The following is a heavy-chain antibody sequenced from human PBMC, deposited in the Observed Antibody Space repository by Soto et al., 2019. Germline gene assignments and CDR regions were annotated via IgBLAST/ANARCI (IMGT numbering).Heavy chain of an antibody. Sequence: GGSLRLSCAASGFTFSSYAMHWVRQAPGKGLEWVAVISYDGSNKYYADSVKGRFTISRDNSKNTLYLQMNSLRAEDTAVYYCARDPHREQFFDYWGQGTLVTVSS. CDR3: ARDPHREQFFDY. CDR1: GFTFSSYA. J-gene: IGHJ4*02. D-gene: IGHD1-1*01. CDR2: ISYDGSNK. V-gene: IGHV3-30-3*01.